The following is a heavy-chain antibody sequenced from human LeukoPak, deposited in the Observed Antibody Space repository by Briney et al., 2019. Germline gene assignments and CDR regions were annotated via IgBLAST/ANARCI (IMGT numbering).Heavy chain of an antibody. CDR2: ISYDGSNK. V-gene: IGHV3-30*18. CDR1: GFTFSSYG. D-gene: IGHD6-19*01. J-gene: IGHJ4*02. Sequence: GGSLRLSCAASGFTFSSYGMHWVRQAPGKGLEWVAVISYDGSNKYYADSVKGRFTISRDNSKNTLYLQMNSLRAEDTAVYYCAKEMSWYSSGLFDYWGQGTLVTVSS. CDR3: AKEMSWYSSGLFDY.